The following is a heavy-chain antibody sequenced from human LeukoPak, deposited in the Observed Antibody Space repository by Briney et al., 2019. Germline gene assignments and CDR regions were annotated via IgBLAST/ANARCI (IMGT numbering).Heavy chain of an antibody. Sequence: SETLSLTCTVSGRSISSYYWSWIRQPPGKGLEWIGYIYYSGSTNYNPSLKSRVTISVDTSKNQFSLKLSSVTAADTAVYYCARNSDFWSGYNWFDPWGQGTLVTVSS. J-gene: IGHJ5*02. CDR1: GRSISSYY. D-gene: IGHD3-3*01. CDR2: IYYSGST. V-gene: IGHV4-59*01. CDR3: ARNSDFWSGYNWFDP.